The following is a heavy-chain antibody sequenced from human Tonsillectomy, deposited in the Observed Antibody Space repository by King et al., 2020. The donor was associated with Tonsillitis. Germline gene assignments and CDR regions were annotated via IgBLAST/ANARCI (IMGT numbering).Heavy chain of an antibody. Sequence: VQLVESGGGVVQPGRSLRLSCAASGFTFSNYAMHWVRQAPGKGLEWVAIISYDGSNKYYADSVKGRFTISRDNSKNKMYVQMNSLGAEDTAVYYCARDLMLGDWNDPLVYFDYWGQGTLVTVSS. CDR2: ISYDGSNK. CDR3: ARDLMLGDWNDPLVYFDY. J-gene: IGHJ4*02. V-gene: IGHV3-30*04. D-gene: IGHD1-1*01. CDR1: GFTFSNYA.